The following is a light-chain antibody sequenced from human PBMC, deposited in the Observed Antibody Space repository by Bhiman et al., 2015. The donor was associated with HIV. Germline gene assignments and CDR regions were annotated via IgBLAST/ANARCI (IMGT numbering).Light chain of an antibody. Sequence: QSALTQPASVSGSPGQSITISCTGTSSDIGTYNYVSWYQQHPGKAPKLMIFYVNKRPSGVSNRFSGSKSGNTASLTISGLQAEDEADYYCCSYAGGSSFVFGTGTKVTVL. V-gene: IGLV2-23*02. J-gene: IGLJ1*01. CDR1: SSDIGTYNY. CDR2: YVN. CDR3: CSYAGGSSFV.